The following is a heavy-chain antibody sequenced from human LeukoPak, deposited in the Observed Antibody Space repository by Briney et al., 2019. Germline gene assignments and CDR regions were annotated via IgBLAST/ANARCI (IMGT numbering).Heavy chain of an antibody. J-gene: IGHJ4*02. CDR1: GFTFSSYA. CDR3: AKVYASSWYGEFDY. V-gene: IGHV3-23*01. D-gene: IGHD6-13*01. CDR2: ISGSGGST. Sequence: GGSLRLSCAAFGFTFSSYAMSWVRQAPGKGLEWVSAISGSGGSTYYADSVKGRFTISRDNSKNTLYLHMNSLRAEDTAVYYCAKVYASSWYGEFDYWGQGTLVTVSS.